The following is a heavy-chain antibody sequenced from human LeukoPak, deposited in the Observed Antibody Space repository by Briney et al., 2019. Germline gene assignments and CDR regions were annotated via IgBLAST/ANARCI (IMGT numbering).Heavy chain of an antibody. J-gene: IGHJ4*02. D-gene: IGHD3-22*01. V-gene: IGHV1-18*01. Sequence: ASVKVSCKASGYTFTNYGISWVRQAPGQGLEWMGWISVYNGNTNYAQKLQDRVTMTTDTSTSTAYMDLRSLRSDDTAVYYCVRDSYDSSGNYLDYWGQGTLDTVSS. CDR3: VRDSYDSSGNYLDY. CDR2: ISVYNGNT. CDR1: GYTFTNYG.